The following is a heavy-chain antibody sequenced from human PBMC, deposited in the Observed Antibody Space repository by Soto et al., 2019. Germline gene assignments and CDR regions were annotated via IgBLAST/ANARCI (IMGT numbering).Heavy chain of an antibody. CDR3: ASQRATYYFDY. J-gene: IGHJ4*02. CDR2: IYNSGST. V-gene: IGHV4-31*03. Sequence: SETLSLTCTVSVVSISSGGYYCDWIRHHPGKGLEWIGYIYNSGSTYYNPYLKSRVFISADTSKNLLSLKLSSVTAADTAVYYCASQRATYYFDYGARRDLVPVS. CDR1: VVSISSGGYY.